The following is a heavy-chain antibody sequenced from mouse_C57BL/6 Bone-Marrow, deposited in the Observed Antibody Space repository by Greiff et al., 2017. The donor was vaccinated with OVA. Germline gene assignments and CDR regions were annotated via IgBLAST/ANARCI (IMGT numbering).Heavy chain of an antibody. Sequence: QVQLQQSGAELVRPGTSVKVSCKASGYAFTNYLIEWVKQRPGQGLEWIGVINPGSGGTNYNEKFKGKATLTADKSSSTAYMQLSSLTSEDSAVYFCARFLITTVVDYFDYWGQGTTLTVSS. CDR3: ARFLITTVVDYFDY. J-gene: IGHJ2*01. CDR2: INPGSGGT. V-gene: IGHV1-54*01. CDR1: GYAFTNYL. D-gene: IGHD1-1*01.